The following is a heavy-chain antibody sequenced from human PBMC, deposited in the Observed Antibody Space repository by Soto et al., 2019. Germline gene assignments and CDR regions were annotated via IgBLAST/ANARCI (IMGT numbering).Heavy chain of an antibody. V-gene: IGHV1-18*01. D-gene: IGHD2-15*01. CDR2: ITGSTGDT. J-gene: IGHJ4*02. CDR3: ARDKVGTAADF. CDR1: GFTFTNYG. Sequence: QVQLVQSGAEVKKPGASVKVSCKASGFTFTNYGISWVRQAPGQGFEWMGWITGSTGDTNYAQKFQERLAMTTDTSADTAYMELRSLRGDDTAVYYCARDKVGTAADFWGQGTLVTVSS.